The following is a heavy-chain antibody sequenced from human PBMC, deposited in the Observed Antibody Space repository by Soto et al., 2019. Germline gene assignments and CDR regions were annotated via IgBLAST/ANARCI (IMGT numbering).Heavy chain of an antibody. D-gene: IGHD2-2*02. CDR1: GGSISSSNW. J-gene: IGHJ5*02. CDR3: ARASRYCSSNSCYTRGAWFDP. Sequence: QVQLQESGPGLVKPSGTLSLTCAVSGGSISSSNWWSWVRQPPGKGLEWIGEIYHRGSTNYNPSLERRVTISVDKSKNQFSLKLSSETAADTAVYYCARASRYCSSNSCYTRGAWFDPWGQGTLVTVSS. V-gene: IGHV4-4*02. CDR2: IYHRGST.